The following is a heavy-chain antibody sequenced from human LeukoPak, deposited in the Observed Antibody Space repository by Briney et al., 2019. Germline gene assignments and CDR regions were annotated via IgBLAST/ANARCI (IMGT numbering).Heavy chain of an antibody. V-gene: IGHV3-49*04. D-gene: IGHD3-22*01. CDR2: IRSKVYGGTT. Sequence: GSLRLSCTTSAFSFGDHAMSWVRPAPGKGLEWVGLIRSKVYGGTTEYAASVEGRFTISRDDSKSIAYLQMNSLKTEDTAVYYCTRDHFIYYDSSGYIFDYWGQGTLVTVSS. J-gene: IGHJ4*02. CDR1: AFSFGDHA. CDR3: TRDHFIYYDSSGYIFDY.